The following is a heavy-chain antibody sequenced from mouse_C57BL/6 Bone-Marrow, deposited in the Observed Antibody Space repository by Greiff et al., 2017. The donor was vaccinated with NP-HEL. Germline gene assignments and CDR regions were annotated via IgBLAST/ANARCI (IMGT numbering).Heavy chain of an antibody. Sequence: EVKLVESGGGLVKPGGSLKLSCAASGFTFSDYGMHWVRQAPEKGLEWVAYISSGSSTIYYADTVKGRFTISRDNAKNTLFLQMTSLRSEDTAMYYCARRRYYGSSLWFAYWGQGTLVTVSA. J-gene: IGHJ3*01. CDR1: GFTFSDYG. CDR2: ISSGSSTI. CDR3: ARRRYYGSSLWFAY. V-gene: IGHV5-17*01. D-gene: IGHD1-1*01.